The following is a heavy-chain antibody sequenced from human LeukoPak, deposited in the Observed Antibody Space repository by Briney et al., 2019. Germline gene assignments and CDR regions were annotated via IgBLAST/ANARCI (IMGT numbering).Heavy chain of an antibody. J-gene: IGHJ4*02. V-gene: IGHV3-23*01. CDR2: VTSSGSIT. CDR1: GFTFNSYA. CDR3: AKGSLGYCSSTSCYYFDY. Sequence: GGSLRLSCAASGFTFNSYAMSGVRQAPGKGLEWVSIVTSSGSITYYAYSVKGRFIISRDNSKNTLYLQMNSLRAEDTAVYYRAKGSLGYCSSTSCYYFDYWGQGTLVTVSS. D-gene: IGHD2-2*01.